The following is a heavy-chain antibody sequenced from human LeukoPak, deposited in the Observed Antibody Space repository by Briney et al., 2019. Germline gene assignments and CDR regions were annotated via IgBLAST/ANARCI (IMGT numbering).Heavy chain of an antibody. CDR2: IYYSGST. D-gene: IGHD2-2*01. CDR3: ASSTAMTHRGAFDI. CDR1: GDSISSNSYY. J-gene: IGHJ3*02. Sequence: SETLSLTCTVSGDSISSNSYYWGWIRQPPGKGLEWIGSIYYSGSTYYNPSLKSRVTISVDTSKNQFSLKLSSVTAADTAVYYCASSTAMTHRGAFDIWGQGTMVTVSS. V-gene: IGHV4-39*07.